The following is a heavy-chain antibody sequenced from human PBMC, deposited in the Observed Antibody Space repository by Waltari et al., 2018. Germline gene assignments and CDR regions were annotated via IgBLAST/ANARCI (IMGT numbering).Heavy chain of an antibody. V-gene: IGHV4-39*01. Sequence: QLQLQESGPGLVKPSETLSLTCTVSVVSLSSSSYYWGWIRQPPGKGLEWIGSIYYTGSTYYNPSLKSRVTISIDTSKNHFSLKLNSVTAADTAVYYCARQGYCSSTTCSASFDYWGQGTLVTVSS. CDR2: IYYTGST. D-gene: IGHD2-2*01. CDR1: VVSLSSSSYY. J-gene: IGHJ4*02. CDR3: ARQGYCSSTTCSASFDY.